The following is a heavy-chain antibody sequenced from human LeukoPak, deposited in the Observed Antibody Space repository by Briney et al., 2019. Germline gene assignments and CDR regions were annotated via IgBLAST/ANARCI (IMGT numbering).Heavy chain of an antibody. Sequence: GRSLRLSCAASGFTFDDYAMHWVRHAPGKGLEWVSGISWNSGSIGYADSVKGRFTISRDNAKNSLYLQMNSLRAEDMALYYCAKDFGSYYDSYYFDYWGQGTLVTVSS. CDR1: GFTFDDYA. CDR3: AKDFGSYYDSYYFDY. CDR2: ISWNSGSI. D-gene: IGHD3-10*01. V-gene: IGHV3-9*03. J-gene: IGHJ4*02.